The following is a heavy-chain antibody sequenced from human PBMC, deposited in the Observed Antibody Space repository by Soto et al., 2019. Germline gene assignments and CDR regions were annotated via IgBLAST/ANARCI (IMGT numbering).Heavy chain of an antibody. D-gene: IGHD3-22*01. CDR2: IWYDGSNK. V-gene: IGHV3-33*01. CDR3: ASNYDSSGSDYYFDY. CDR1: GFTFSSYG. Sequence: GGSLRLSCAASGFTFSSYGMHWVRQAPGKGLEWVAVIWYDGSNKYYADSVKGRFTISRDNSKNTLYLQMNSLRAEDTAVYYCASNYDSSGSDYYFDYWGQGTLVTVSS. J-gene: IGHJ4*02.